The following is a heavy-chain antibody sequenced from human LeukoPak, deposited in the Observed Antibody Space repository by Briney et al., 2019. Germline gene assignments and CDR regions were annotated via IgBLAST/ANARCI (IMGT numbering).Heavy chain of an antibody. CDR3: ARGPDMDWFDP. CDR1: GGTFSSYT. CDR2: IIPILGIA. V-gene: IGHV1-69*02. D-gene: IGHD1-14*01. J-gene: IGHJ5*02. Sequence: GASVKVSCKASGGTFSSYTISWVRQAPGQGLEWMGRIIPILGIANYAQKFQGRVTITADKSTSTANMELSSLRSEDTAVYYCARGPDMDWFDPWGQGTLVTVSS.